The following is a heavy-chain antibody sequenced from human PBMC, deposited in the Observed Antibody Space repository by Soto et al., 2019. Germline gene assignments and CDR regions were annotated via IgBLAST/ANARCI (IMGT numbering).Heavy chain of an antibody. V-gene: IGHV1-69*01. Sequence: QVQLVQSGAEVKKPGSSVKVSCKASGGTFSSYSINWVRQAPGQGLEWMGEVIPIFGIANYAQKCEGRVTITADESTSTAYMERSSLRSEDTAVYYCARDGGRHSGGIDYWGQGTLVTVS. CDR1: GGTFSSYS. CDR3: ARDGGRHSGGIDY. J-gene: IGHJ4*02. D-gene: IGHD1-26*01. CDR2: VIPIFGIA.